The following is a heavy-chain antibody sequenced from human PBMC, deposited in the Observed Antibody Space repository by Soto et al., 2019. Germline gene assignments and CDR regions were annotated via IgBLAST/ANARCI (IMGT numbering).Heavy chain of an antibody. D-gene: IGHD4-4*01. V-gene: IGHV4-31*03. Sequence: SETLSLTCTVSGGSISSGGYYWSWIRQHPGKGLEWIGYIYYSGSTYYNPSLKSRVTISVDTSKNQFSLKLSSVTAADTAVYYCARDGFMTTVTPGDYYGMDVWGQGTTVTVSS. CDR3: ARDGFMTTVTPGDYYGMDV. CDR2: IYYSGST. CDR1: GGSISSGGYY. J-gene: IGHJ6*02.